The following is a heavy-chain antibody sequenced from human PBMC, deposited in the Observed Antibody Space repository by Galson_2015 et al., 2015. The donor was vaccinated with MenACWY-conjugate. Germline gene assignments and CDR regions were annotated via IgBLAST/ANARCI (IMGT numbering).Heavy chain of an antibody. CDR3: ARGLGTGSFSELDS. CDR1: GFAFSTYT. V-gene: IGHV3-23*01. J-gene: IGHJ5*01. CDR2: FFGGGGGQ. Sequence: SLRLSCAASGFAFSTYTMSWVRQAPGKGLEWVSAFFGGGGGQRYADSMKDRFTISRDNSKNTVYLQMNSLRAEDTAVYFCARGLGTGSFSELDSWGQGSLVTVSS. D-gene: IGHD1-26*01.